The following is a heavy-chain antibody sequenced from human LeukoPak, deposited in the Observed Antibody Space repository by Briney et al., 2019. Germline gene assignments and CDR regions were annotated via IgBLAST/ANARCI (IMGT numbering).Heavy chain of an antibody. CDR2: IYYSGST. Sequence: SETLSLTCTVSGGSISSYYWSWIRQPPGKGLEWIGYIYYSGSTNYNPSLKSRVTISVDTSKNQFSLKLSSVTAADTAVYYCAREAPSFGYLVTPVRSFDYWGQGTLVTVSS. V-gene: IGHV4-59*12. CDR3: AREAPSFGYLVTPVRSFDY. D-gene: IGHD4-23*01. CDR1: GGSISSYY. J-gene: IGHJ4*02.